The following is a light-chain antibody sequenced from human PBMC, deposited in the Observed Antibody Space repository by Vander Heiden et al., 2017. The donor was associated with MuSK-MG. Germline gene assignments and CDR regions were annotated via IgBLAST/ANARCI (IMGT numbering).Light chain of an antibody. CDR1: SAKIGAGYD. Sequence: QTVLTQPPSVSGAPGYRVTMSCTGTSAKIGAGYDVSRYQQLPGAAPKRLVYGNTNRHSGVPDRGSGSKSGASAALAITGLQAEDEADYYCQSYDSSRSGPVFGGGTKLTVL. CDR3: QSYDSSRSGPV. CDR2: GNT. J-gene: IGLJ2*01. V-gene: IGLV1-40*01.